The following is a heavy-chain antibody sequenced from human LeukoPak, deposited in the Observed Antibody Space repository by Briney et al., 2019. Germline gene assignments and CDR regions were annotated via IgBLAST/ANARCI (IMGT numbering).Heavy chain of an antibody. D-gene: IGHD3-9*01. CDR1: GFTFSSYS. CDR3: ARGEGYGILWFDP. J-gene: IGHJ5*02. Sequence: GGSLRLSCAASGFTFSSYSMNWVRQAPGKGLEWVSSISSSSSYIYYADSVKGRFTISRDNAKNSLYLQMNSLRAEDTAVYYCARGEGYGILWFDPWGQGTLVTVSS. V-gene: IGHV3-21*01. CDR2: ISSSSSYI.